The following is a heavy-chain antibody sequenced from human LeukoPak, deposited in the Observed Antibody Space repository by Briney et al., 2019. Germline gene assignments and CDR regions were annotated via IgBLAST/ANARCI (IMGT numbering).Heavy chain of an antibody. J-gene: IGHJ4*02. CDR1: GFTFSRYW. Sequence: PGGSLRLSCEASGFTFSRYWMSWVRQAPGKGPEWVANINQDGSAAFYVDSVKGRVTISRDNAENSLYLQMYSLRAEDTAVYYCARSIDYWGQGTLVTVSS. V-gene: IGHV3-7*01. CDR3: ARSIDY. CDR2: INQDGSAA.